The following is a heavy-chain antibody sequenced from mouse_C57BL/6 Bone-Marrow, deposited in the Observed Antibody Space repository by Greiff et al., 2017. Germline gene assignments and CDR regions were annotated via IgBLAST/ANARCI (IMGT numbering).Heavy chain of an antibody. CDR1: GYNFTSYW. V-gene: IGHV1-64*01. CDR2: IHPNSGST. CDR3: ARRCYGSSYDWYFHV. Sequence: QVQLQQPGAELVKPGASVQLSCQASGYNFTSYWMHWVKQRPGQGLEWIGMIHPNSGSTNYNEKFKSKAPLTVDKSSSTAYMQLSILTSEDSAFYYCARRCYGSSYDWYFHVWGTGATVTVSS. D-gene: IGHD1-1*01. J-gene: IGHJ1*03.